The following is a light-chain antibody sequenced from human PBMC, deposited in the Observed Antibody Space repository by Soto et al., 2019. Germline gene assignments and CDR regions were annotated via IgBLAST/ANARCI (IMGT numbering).Light chain of an antibody. CDR3: QQSYDSPGSS. CDR1: QSIGRF. Sequence: DIEMTQSPPFLYAYVGDRVTITCRASQSIGRFLNWYRQKPGEAPEILIYAASTLQIVVPSRFSCTVSGTDFTLTISNVQPEDFASYYCQQSYDSPGSSFGKGTKLQIK. J-gene: IGKJ2*03. V-gene: IGKV1-39*01. CDR2: AAS.